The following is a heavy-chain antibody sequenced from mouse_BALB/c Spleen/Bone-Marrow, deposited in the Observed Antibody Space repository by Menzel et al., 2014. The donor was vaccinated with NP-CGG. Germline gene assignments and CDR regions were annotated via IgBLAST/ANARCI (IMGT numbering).Heavy chain of an antibody. J-gene: IGHJ2*01. D-gene: IGHD1-1*01. CDR1: GYTFTSHW. Sequence: VQLQQSGAELVKPGASVKLSCKASGYTFTSHWMHWVKPRPGQGLEWIGEINPSNGRTNYNEKFKSKATLTVDKSSSTAYMQLSSLTSEDSAVYYCARRTTTVVATDYWGQGTTLTVSS. V-gene: IGHV1S81*02. CDR2: INPSNGRT. CDR3: ARRTTTVVATDY.